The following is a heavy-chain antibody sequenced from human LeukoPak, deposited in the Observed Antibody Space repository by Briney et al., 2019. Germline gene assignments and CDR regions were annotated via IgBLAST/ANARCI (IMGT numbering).Heavy chain of an antibody. CDR1: GGSFSGYY. D-gene: IGHD3-3*01. J-gene: IGHJ4*02. CDR2: INHSGST. Sequence: SETLSLTCAVYGGSFSGYYWSWIRQPPGKGLEWIGEINHSGSTNYNPSLKSRVTISVDTSKNQFSLKLSSVTAADTAVYYCARSGRVSYDFWSGYYYFDYWGQGTLVTVSS. CDR3: ARSGRVSYDFWSGYYYFDY. V-gene: IGHV4-34*01.